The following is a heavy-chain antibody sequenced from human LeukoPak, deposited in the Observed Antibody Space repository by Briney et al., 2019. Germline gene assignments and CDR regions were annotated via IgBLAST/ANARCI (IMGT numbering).Heavy chain of an antibody. CDR3: ARSAVGPAKYQLLYNWFDP. Sequence: SVKVSCKASGGTFSSYAISWVRQAPGQGLEWMGGIIPIFGTANYAQKFQGRVTITADKSPSTAYMELSSLRSEDTAVYYCARSAVGPAKYQLLYNWFDPWGQGTLVTVSS. V-gene: IGHV1-69*06. J-gene: IGHJ5*02. CDR1: GGTFSSYA. CDR2: IIPIFGTA. D-gene: IGHD2-2*01.